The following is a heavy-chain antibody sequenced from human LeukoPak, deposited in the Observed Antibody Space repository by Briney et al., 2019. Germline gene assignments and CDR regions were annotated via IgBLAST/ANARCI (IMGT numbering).Heavy chain of an antibody. V-gene: IGHV4-59*01. CDR3: ARDRSPNAFDY. CDR1: GGSISSYY. Sequence: PSETLSLTCTVSGGSISSYYWSWIRQPPGKGLEWIGYIYYSGSTNYNPPLKSRVTISVDTSKNQFSLKLSSVTAADTAVYYCARDRSPNAFDYWGQGTLVTVSS. D-gene: IGHD2-8*01. J-gene: IGHJ4*02. CDR2: IYYSGST.